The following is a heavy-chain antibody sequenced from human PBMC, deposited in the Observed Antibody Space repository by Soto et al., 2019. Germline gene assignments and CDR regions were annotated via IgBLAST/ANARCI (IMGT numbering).Heavy chain of an antibody. CDR3: ARDPYYDSGGYFDY. CDR1: GFTFSSYS. CDR2: ISYDGSNK. D-gene: IGHD3-22*01. J-gene: IGHJ4*02. V-gene: IGHV3-30-3*01. Sequence: HPGGSLRLSCAASGFTFSSYSMHWVRQAPGKGLEWVAVISYDGSNKYYADSVKGRFTISRDNSKNTLYLQMNSLRAEDTAVYYCARDPYYDSGGYFDYWGQGTLVTVSS.